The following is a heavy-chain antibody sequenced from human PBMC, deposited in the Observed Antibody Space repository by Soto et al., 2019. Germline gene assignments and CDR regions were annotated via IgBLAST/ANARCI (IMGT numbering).Heavy chain of an antibody. V-gene: IGHV4-4*07. Sequence: PSETLSFTCTVSGASISSYFWTWIRQPAGKGLDWIVRISPIGTRNYNPSLNSQVTMSVDTSKNPFSLKLSSVTAADTAVYYCARDGSPYYYDCSGYYDYWGQGTLVTVSS. D-gene: IGHD3-22*01. J-gene: IGHJ4*02. CDR3: ARDGSPYYYDCSGYYDY. CDR2: ISPIGTR. CDR1: GASISSYF.